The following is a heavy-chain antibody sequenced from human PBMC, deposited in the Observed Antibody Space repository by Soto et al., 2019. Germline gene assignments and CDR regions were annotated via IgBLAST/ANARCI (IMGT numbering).Heavy chain of an antibody. CDR3: ARVEGYYDSSGYWTAALDY. CDR1: GGSFSGYY. V-gene: IGHV4-34*01. J-gene: IGHJ4*02. D-gene: IGHD3-22*01. CDR2: INHSGST. Sequence: SETLSLTCAVYGGSFSGYYWSWIRQPPGKGLEWIGEINHSGSTNYNPSLKSRVTISVDTSKNQFSLKLSSVTAADTAVYYCARVEGYYDSSGYWTAALDYWGQGTLVTVSS.